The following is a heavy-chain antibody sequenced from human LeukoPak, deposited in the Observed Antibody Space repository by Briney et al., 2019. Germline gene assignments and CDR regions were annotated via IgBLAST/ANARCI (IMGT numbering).Heavy chain of an antibody. D-gene: IGHD4-23*01. CDR2: INWNSGTI. J-gene: IGHJ4*02. CDR1: GFTFDDYA. Sequence: PGGSLRLSCAASGFTFDDYAMHWVRQAPGKGLVWVSGINWNSGTIGYADSVKGRFTISRDNAKNSLYLQVSSLRTEDTALYYCAKDTQGMTGGFDYWGQGTLVTVSS. V-gene: IGHV3-9*01. CDR3: AKDTQGMTGGFDY.